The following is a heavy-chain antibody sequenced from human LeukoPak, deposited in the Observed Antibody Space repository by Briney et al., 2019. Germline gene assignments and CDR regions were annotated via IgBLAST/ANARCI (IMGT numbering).Heavy chain of an antibody. V-gene: IGHV3-30*04. Sequence: PGGSLRLSCAASGFTFSNYAVHWVRQAPGKGLEWVAAISYDAKYKYYADSLKGRFTISRDNSNNTLYLQMSSLGSDDTAVYYCAGGRVVPATRLDYWGRGTLVTVSS. CDR2: ISYDAKYK. CDR1: GFTFSNYA. J-gene: IGHJ4*02. CDR3: AGGRVVPATRLDY. D-gene: IGHD2-15*01.